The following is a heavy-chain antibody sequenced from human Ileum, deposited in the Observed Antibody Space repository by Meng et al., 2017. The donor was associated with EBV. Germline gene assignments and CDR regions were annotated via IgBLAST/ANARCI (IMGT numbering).Heavy chain of an antibody. CDR1: VDSVSSNSAA. CDR2: TYYRSKWYY. Sequence: VQLQQAWPGLVQPPQTLSLTCAISVDSVSSNSAAWHWIRQSPARGLEWLGRTYYRSKWYYDYAVSVKSRMTINPDTSKNQFSLQLNSVTPEDTAVYYCARGAYTSTWFWGQGTLVTVSS. J-gene: IGHJ1*01. CDR3: ARGAYTSTWF. V-gene: IGHV6-1*01. D-gene: IGHD6-13*01.